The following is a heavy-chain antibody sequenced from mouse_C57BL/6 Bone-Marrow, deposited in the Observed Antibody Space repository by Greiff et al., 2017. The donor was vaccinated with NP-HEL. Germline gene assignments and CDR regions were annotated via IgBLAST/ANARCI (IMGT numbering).Heavy chain of an antibody. V-gene: IGHV1-64*01. CDR1: GYTFTSYW. J-gene: IGHJ3*01. D-gene: IGHD2-4*01. Sequence: VQLQQPGAELVKPGASVKLSCKASGYTFTSYWMHWVKQRPGQGLEWIGMIHPNSGSTNYKEKFKSKATLTVDKSSSTAYMQLSSLTSEDSAVDYGARRFYYDDEDWLAYWGQGTLVTVSA. CDR3: ARRFYYDDEDWLAY. CDR2: IHPNSGST.